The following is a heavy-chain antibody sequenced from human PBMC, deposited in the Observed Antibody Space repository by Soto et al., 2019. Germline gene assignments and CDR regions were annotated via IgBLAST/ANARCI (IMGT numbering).Heavy chain of an antibody. J-gene: IGHJ4*02. V-gene: IGHV3-30*18. Sequence: QVQLVESGGGVVQPGRSLRLSCAASGFTFSNFGMHWGRQAPGKGLEWVAAISADGSDKYFSDSVKGRFTISRDNSKTTLFPQMNSLRVEDTAVYYCTKGSDVARQELDYWGQGTLVTVSS. D-gene: IGHD3-16*01. CDR1: GFTFSNFG. CDR3: TKGSDVARQELDY. CDR2: ISADGSDK.